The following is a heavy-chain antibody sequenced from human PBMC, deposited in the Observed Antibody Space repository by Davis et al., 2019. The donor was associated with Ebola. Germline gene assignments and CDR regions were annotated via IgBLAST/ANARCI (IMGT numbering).Heavy chain of an antibody. Sequence: AASVKVSCKASGYTFTSYDINWVRQATGQGLEWMGWMNPNSGNTGYAQKFQGRVTMTRNTSISTAYMELSGLRSEDTAVYYCARIPSTSSLLDYWGQGTLVTVSS. CDR2: MNPNSGNT. CDR1: GYTFTSYD. D-gene: IGHD6-6*01. J-gene: IGHJ4*02. CDR3: ARIPSTSSLLDY. V-gene: IGHV1-8*01.